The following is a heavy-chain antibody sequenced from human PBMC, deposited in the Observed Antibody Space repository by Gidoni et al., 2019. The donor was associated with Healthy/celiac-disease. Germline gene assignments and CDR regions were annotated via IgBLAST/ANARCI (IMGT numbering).Heavy chain of an antibody. CDR2: ISGSGGST. V-gene: IGHV3-23*01. D-gene: IGHD2-15*01. CDR3: AKVYTVVAATSYFDY. J-gene: IGHJ4*02. CDR1: GFTFSSYA. Sequence: EVQLLESGGCLVQPGGSLRLSCAASGFTFSSYAMSWVRQAPGKGLEWVAAISGSGGSTYYADSVKGRFTISRDNSKNTLYLQMNSLRAEDTAVYYCAKVYTVVAATSYFDYWGQGTLVTVSS.